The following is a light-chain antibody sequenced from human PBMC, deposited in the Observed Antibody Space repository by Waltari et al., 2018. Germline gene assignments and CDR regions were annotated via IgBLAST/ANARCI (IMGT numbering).Light chain of an antibody. J-gene: IGKJ4*01. CDR3: QQYDNLPLT. V-gene: IGKV1-33*01. CDR1: QDISNY. CDR2: DAS. Sequence: DIQMTQSPSSLSASVGDRVTLTCQASQDISNYLNWYQQKPGKAPKLLIYDASNLETGVPSRFSGSGSGTDFTFTISSLQPEVIATYYCQQYDNLPLTFGGGTKVEIK.